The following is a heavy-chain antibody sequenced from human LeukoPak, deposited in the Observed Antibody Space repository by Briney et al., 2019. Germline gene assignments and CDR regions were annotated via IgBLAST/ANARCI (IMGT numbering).Heavy chain of an antibody. CDR1: GFTFKSFS. Sequence: GGSLRLSCGGSGFTFKSFSMHWVRQAPGKGLEWVSSISSSSSYIYYADSVKGRFTISRDNSKNTLYLQMNSLRAEDTAVYYCAKEKRQWLVLDYWGQGTLVTVSS. J-gene: IGHJ4*02. CDR2: ISSSSSYI. D-gene: IGHD6-19*01. V-gene: IGHV3-21*04. CDR3: AKEKRQWLVLDY.